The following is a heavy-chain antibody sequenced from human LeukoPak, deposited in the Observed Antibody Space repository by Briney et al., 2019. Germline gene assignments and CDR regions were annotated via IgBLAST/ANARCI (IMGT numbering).Heavy chain of an antibody. J-gene: IGHJ1*01. CDR3: ARAPSEIGGYYPEYFRH. CDR1: GFTFSTYW. CDR2: IKSDGST. Sequence: AGSLRLSCAASGFTFSTYWMHWVGQGPGKGLVWVSRIKSDGSTNYADSVKGRFTISRDNAKNTVSLQMNSLRPEDTGVYYCARAPSEIGGYYPEYFRHWGQGTLVTVSS. V-gene: IGHV3-74*01. D-gene: IGHD3-22*01.